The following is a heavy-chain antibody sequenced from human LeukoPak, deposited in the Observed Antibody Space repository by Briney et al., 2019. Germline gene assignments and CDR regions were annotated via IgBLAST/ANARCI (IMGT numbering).Heavy chain of an antibody. V-gene: IGHV1-18*01. CDR3: ARDLVPTSPEHAFAI. CDR2: TSAYNGNT. CDR1: GYTFSSYG. Sequence: ASVKVSCKASGYTFSSYGISWVRQAPGQGLEWMGWTSAYNGNTNYAQKLQGRVTMTTDPSTSTVYMELRSLRSDDTAVYYCARDLVPTSPEHAFAIWGQGTMVTVSS. J-gene: IGHJ3*02. D-gene: IGHD5-12*01.